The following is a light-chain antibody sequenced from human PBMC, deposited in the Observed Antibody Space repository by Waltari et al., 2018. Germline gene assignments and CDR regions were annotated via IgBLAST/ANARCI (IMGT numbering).Light chain of an antibody. J-gene: IGKJ4*01. CDR3: RQLNSYPLT. Sequence: DIQLTQSPSFLSASVGDRVTITCRASQGISSYLAWSQQKPGKAPKLLIYAASILQSGVPSRFSGSGSGTEFTLTISSLQTEDFATYYCRQLNSYPLTFGGGTKVEI. V-gene: IGKV1-9*01. CDR1: QGISSY. CDR2: AAS.